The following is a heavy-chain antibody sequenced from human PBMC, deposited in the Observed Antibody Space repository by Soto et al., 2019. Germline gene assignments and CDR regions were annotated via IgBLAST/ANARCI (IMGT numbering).Heavy chain of an antibody. CDR1: GFTFRSYV. V-gene: IGHV3-30-3*01. Sequence: QVQLVESGGGVVQPGRSLRLSCAASGFTFRSYVMHWVRQAPGKGLEWVAVISYDGRNKYYADSVKGRFTISRDNSKNTLYLQMNSLRAEDTAVYYCARETDGMDVWGQGTTVIVSS. CDR2: ISYDGRNK. CDR3: ARETDGMDV. D-gene: IGHD1-1*01. J-gene: IGHJ6*02.